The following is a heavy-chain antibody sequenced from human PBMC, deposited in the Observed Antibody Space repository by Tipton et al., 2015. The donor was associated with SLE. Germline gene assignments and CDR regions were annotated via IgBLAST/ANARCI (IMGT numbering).Heavy chain of an antibody. CDR3: ARVLGVVKSYYMDV. D-gene: IGHD3-3*01. Sequence: TLSLTCTVSGGSISSGSYYWSWIRQLAGKGLEWIGRIYTSGSTNYNPSLKSRVTISVDTSKNQFSLKLSSVTAADTAVYYCARVLGVVKSYYMDVWGKGTTVTVSS. CDR2: IYTSGST. J-gene: IGHJ6*03. V-gene: IGHV4-61*02. CDR1: GGSISSGSYY.